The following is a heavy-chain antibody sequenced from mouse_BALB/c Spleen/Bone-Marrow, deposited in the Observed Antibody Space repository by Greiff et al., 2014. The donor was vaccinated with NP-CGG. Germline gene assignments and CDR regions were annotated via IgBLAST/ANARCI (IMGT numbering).Heavy chain of an antibody. D-gene: IGHD2-4*01. V-gene: IGHV5-6*02. Sequence: DVMLVESGGDLVKPGGSLKLSCAASGFTFSSYGMSWVRQTPAKRLEWVGTISSGGSYTCYPDSVKGLFTISRDNAKNTLYLQKIRLKTEETAMYYCARQTYYDYDGSFGYWGQGTTLTVSS. CDR3: ARQTYYDYDGSFGY. CDR2: ISSGGSYT. CDR1: GFTFSSYG. J-gene: IGHJ2*01.